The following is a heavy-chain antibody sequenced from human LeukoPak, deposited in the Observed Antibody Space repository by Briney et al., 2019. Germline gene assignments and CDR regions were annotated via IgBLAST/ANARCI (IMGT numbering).Heavy chain of an antibody. CDR1: GNSISSGYH. J-gene: IGHJ5*02. CDR3: ARDLTGWFDP. CDR2: IYHSGST. Sequence: SETLSLTCAVSGNSISSGYHCGWIRQPPGKRLEWIGTIYHSGSTHYNPSLKSRVTISVDTSKNQFSLKLRSVTAADTAVYYCARDLTGWFDPWGQGTLVTVSS. V-gene: IGHV4-38-2*02. D-gene: IGHD1-14*01.